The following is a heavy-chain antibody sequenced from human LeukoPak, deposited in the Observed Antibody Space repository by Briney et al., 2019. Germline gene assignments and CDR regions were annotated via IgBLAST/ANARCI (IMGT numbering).Heavy chain of an antibody. Sequence: SVKVSCKTSGGTFNSHIFGWVRQAPGQGLEWMGRIIPILGTALYAQKFQGRVTISADKSTTTAYMELSSLTFEDTALYYCTRVNLRGSNYNWFDPWGQGTRSPSPQ. CDR2: IIPILGTA. D-gene: IGHD6-13*01. CDR3: TRVNLRGSNYNWFDP. J-gene: IGHJ5*02. V-gene: IGHV1-69*08. CDR1: GGTFNSHI.